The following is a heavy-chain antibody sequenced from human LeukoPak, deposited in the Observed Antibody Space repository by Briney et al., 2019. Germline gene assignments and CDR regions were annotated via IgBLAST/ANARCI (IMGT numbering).Heavy chain of an antibody. J-gene: IGHJ3*01. CDR3: ARRPAGRAGFDL. CDR2: IFPHDSDT. CDR1: GSAFSSYW. V-gene: IGHV5-51*01. Sequence: GESLEISCQGSGSAFSSYWIGWVRRLPGKGLEWMGVIFPHDSDTTYSPSFQGQISFSADRSINTAYLQWHSLKASDTAIYYCARRPAGRAGFDLWGQGTLVIVSA. D-gene: IGHD6-13*01.